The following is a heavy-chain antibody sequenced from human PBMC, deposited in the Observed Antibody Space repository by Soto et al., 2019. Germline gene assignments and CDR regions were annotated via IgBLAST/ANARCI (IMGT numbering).Heavy chain of an antibody. V-gene: IGHV3-30-3*01. D-gene: IGHD2-15*01. CDR1: GFTFSYYA. Sequence: QVQLVESGGGVVQPGRSLRLSCAASGFTFSYYAIHWVRQAPGKGLEWVAVISYDGSNKYYADSVKDRITISRDNSKNTLYLQMDSLRGEETAVYYCARDRAARGPYGMDVWGQGTTVTVSS. CDR3: ARDRAARGPYGMDV. CDR2: ISYDGSNK. J-gene: IGHJ6*02.